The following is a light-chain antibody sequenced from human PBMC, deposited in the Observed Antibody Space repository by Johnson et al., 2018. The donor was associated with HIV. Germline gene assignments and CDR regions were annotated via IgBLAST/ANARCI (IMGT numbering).Light chain of an antibody. CDR1: SSNIENDY. Sequence: QLVLTQPPSVSAAPGEKVNISCSGSSSNIENDYVSWYQQLPGTAPKLLIYENNKRPSGIPDRFSGSKSGTSATLGITGLQTGDEADYYCGTWDSSLSAGIVFGTGTKVTVL. J-gene: IGLJ1*01. CDR2: ENN. V-gene: IGLV1-51*02. CDR3: GTWDSSLSAGIV.